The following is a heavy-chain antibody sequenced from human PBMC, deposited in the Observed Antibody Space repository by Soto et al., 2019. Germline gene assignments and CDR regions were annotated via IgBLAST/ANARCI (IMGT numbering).Heavy chain of an antibody. V-gene: IGHV4-34*01. CDR3: AREVPSRYFDL. J-gene: IGHJ2*01. Sequence: QVRLQQWGAGLLKPSETLSLTCAVYGASFSDAYWNWIRQPPGKGLEWIGEINHSGSTIYNTSLESRVTISVDPSRKQFTLKMRSATAADTAVYYCAREVPSRYFDLWGRGTPVTVPS. D-gene: IGHD1-1*01. CDR2: INHSGST. CDR1: GASFSDAY.